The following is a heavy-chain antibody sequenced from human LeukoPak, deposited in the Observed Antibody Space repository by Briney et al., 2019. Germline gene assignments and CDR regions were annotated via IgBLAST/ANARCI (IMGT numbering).Heavy chain of an antibody. Sequence: GSLRLSCAVSGLTFRNYLMHWVRQAPGKGLVWVSRINGDGSDISYADSVKGRFTISRDNAKNTLSPQMNSLTDDDTALYYCTGGFGHNWSPFENWGQGTLVTVSS. CDR1: GLTFRNYL. V-gene: IGHV3-74*01. J-gene: IGHJ4*02. CDR2: INGDGSDI. CDR3: TGGFGHNWSPFEN. D-gene: IGHD1-1*01.